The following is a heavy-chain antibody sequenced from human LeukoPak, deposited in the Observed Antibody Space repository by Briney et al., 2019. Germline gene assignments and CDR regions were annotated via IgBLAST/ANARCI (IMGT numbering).Heavy chain of an antibody. D-gene: IGHD2-2*01. J-gene: IGHJ4*02. CDR3: AEDGGYCSSTSCYQPIDY. CDR2: ISGSGGST. CDR1: GFTFSSYA. V-gene: IGHV3-23*01. Sequence: GGSLRLSCAASGFTFSSYAMSWVRQAPGKGLEWVSAISGSGGSTYYADSVKGRFTISRDNSKNTLYLQMNSLRAEDTAVYYCAEDGGYCSSTSCYQPIDYWGQGTLVTVSS.